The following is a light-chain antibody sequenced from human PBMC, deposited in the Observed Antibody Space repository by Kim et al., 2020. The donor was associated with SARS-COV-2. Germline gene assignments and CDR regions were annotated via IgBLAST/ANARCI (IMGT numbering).Light chain of an antibody. CDR3: QQYNACPLT. Sequence: EIVMTQSPATLSVSPGERATLSCRASQSVSSNLAWYQRKPGQAPRLLIYGAFTRATGIPVRVSGSGSGTEFTLTTSSLQSEDSAVYFCQQYNACPLTFGGGTKVDIK. V-gene: IGKV3-15*01. CDR1: QSVSSN. CDR2: GAF. J-gene: IGKJ4*01.